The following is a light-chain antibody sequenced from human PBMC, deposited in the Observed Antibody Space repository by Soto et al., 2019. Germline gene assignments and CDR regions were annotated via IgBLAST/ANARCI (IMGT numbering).Light chain of an antibody. CDR2: EVS. CDR3: SSYRRSSTLV. V-gene: IGLV2-14*01. J-gene: IGLJ1*01. CDR1: SSDVGGYNY. Sequence: QSALTQPASVSGSPGQSITISCTGTSSDVGGYNYVSWYQQHPGKAPKLMIYEVSNRPSGVSNRFSGSTSGNTASLTISGLQAEDEADYYCSSYRRSSTLVFGTGTKLTVL.